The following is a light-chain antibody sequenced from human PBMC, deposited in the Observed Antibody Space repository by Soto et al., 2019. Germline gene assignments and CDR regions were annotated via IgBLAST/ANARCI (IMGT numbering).Light chain of an antibody. CDR1: QTIDNT. CDR2: DAS. V-gene: IGKV3-11*01. Sequence: EIVLTQSPGTLSLSPGERATLSCGASQTIDNTLAWYQQKPGQAPRLLIYDASNRATGIPARFSGSGSGTDFTLTISSLEPEDFAVYYCQQRSNWPITFGQGTRLEI. CDR3: QQRSNWPIT. J-gene: IGKJ5*01.